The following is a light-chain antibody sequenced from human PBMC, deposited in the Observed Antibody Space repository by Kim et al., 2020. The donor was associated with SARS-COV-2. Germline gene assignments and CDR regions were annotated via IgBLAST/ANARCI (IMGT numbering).Light chain of an antibody. Sequence: QLVLTQSPSASASLGASVKITCTLSSGHSSYAISWHQQQPEKGPRYLMKLNIDGSHSKGDGIPDRFSVSSSGAERYLTISSLQSEDEADYYCQSWGAGTVVFGGGTQLTVL. CDR1: SGHSSYA. V-gene: IGLV4-69*01. CDR2: LNIDGSH. CDR3: QSWGAGTVV. J-gene: IGLJ3*02.